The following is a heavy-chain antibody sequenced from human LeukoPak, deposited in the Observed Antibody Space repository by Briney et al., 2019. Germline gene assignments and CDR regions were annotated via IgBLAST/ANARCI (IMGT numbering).Heavy chain of an antibody. D-gene: IGHD6-13*01. Sequence: SETLSLTCTVSGGSISSGSYYWGWIRQPPGKGLEWIGSIYYSGSTYSNPSLKSRVTISLDTSKNQFSLKLNSVTAADTAVYYCARRAYSSSWWYFDYWGQGGLVTVSS. CDR1: GGSISSGSYY. CDR3: ARRAYSSSWWYFDY. J-gene: IGHJ4*02. CDR2: IYYSGST. V-gene: IGHV4-39*01.